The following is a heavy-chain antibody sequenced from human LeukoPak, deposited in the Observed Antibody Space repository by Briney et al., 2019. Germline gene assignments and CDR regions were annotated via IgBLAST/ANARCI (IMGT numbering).Heavy chain of an antibody. CDR3: AREANYNGGGNYYYYMDV. Sequence: SETLSLTCSVSGGSISSGYYFWSWVRQPPGKDLEWIGYIFYSGNSLYNPSLKSRVTMSVDTSDNEFSLVLRSVTPADTAVYYCAREANYNGGGNYYYYMDVWGRGTTVTVSS. CDR1: GGSISSGYYF. CDR2: IFYSGNS. D-gene: IGHD2-15*01. V-gene: IGHV4-30-4*01. J-gene: IGHJ6*03.